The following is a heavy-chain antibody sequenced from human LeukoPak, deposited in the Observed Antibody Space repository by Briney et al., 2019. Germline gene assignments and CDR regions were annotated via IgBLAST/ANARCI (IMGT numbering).Heavy chain of an antibody. CDR2: ISSSGNTI. D-gene: IGHD3-10*01. J-gene: IGHJ4*02. CDR3: ARGSYYYGSGSYYGDFDY. V-gene: IGHV3-11*01. Sequence: GGSLRLSCAASGSTFSDYYMSWIRQAPGKGLEWVSYISSSGNTIYYADSVKGRFTISRDNAKNSLYLQMNSLRAEDTAVYYCARGSYYYGSGSYYGDFDYWGQGTLVTVSS. CDR1: GSTFSDYY.